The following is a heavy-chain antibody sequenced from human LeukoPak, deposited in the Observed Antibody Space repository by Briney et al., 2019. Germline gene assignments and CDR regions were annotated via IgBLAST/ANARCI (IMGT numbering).Heavy chain of an antibody. CDR3: AKTDYGDYSDY. V-gene: IGHV3-30*02. CDR2: IRYDGSNR. J-gene: IGHJ4*02. CDR1: GFTFSSYG. Sequence: PGGSLRLSCAASGFTFSSYGMHWVRQAPGKGLGWVAFIRYDGSNRYYADSVKGRFTISRDNSKNPLYLQMTSLRAEDTAVYYCAKTDYGDYSDYWGQGTLVTVSS. D-gene: IGHD4-17*01.